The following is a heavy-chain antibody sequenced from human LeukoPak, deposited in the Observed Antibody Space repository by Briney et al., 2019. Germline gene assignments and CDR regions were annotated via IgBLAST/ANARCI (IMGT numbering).Heavy chain of an antibody. Sequence: SETLCLTCALSGHSTTRGYYWAWFRPSPGKGLEWIATFFQSHKSFYNASLESRVTMSLDTSKSQFSLNLTSVTAADTAVYSCARVLSFPYLLDSWGRGTQVTVSS. J-gene: IGHJ4*02. D-gene: IGHD2/OR15-2a*01. CDR3: ARVLSFPYLLDS. CDR2: FFQSHKS. CDR1: GHSTTRGYY. V-gene: IGHV4-38-2*01.